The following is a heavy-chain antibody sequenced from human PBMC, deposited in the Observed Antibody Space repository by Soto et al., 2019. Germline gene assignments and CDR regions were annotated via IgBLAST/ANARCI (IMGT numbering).Heavy chain of an antibody. CDR3: ARDGGWFGELLMDWFDP. CDR1: GFTFSSYS. CDR2: ISSSSSYI. V-gene: IGHV3-21*01. Sequence: LRLSCAASGFTFSSYSMNWVRQAPGKGLEWVSSISSSSSYIYYADSVKGRFTISRDNAKNSLYLQMNSLRAEDTAVYYCARDGGWFGELLMDWFDPWGQGTLVTVSS. J-gene: IGHJ5*02. D-gene: IGHD3-10*01.